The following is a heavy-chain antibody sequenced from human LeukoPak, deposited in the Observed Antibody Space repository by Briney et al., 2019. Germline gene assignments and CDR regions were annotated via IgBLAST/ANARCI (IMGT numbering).Heavy chain of an antibody. J-gene: IGHJ4*02. CDR2: IYYSGST. D-gene: IGHD7-27*01. CDR1: GGSISSYY. Sequence: PSETLSLTCTVSGGSISSYYWSWIRLPPGKGLEWIGYIYYSGSTNYNPSLKSRVTISVDTSKNQFSLKLSSVTAADTAVYYCARVELGSNFDYWGQGTLVTVSS. V-gene: IGHV4-59*01. CDR3: ARVELGSNFDY.